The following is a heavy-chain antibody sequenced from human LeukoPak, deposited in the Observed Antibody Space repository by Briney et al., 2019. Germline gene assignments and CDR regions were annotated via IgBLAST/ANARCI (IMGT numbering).Heavy chain of an antibody. CDR2: IWNDGTNK. CDR1: GFIFRSYG. J-gene: IGHJ4*02. Sequence: GGSLRLSCATSGFIFRSYGMHWVRQAPGKGLEWVALIWNDGTNKYYANSVKGRFTVSRDNSKNTLYLLMSSLRADDTAVYYCAKDGRSTTPGYWGQGTLVTVPT. V-gene: IGHV3-33*06. CDR3: AKDGRSTTPGY. D-gene: IGHD2-15*01.